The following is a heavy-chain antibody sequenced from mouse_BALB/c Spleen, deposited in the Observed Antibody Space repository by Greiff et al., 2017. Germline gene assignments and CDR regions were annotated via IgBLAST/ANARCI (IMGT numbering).Heavy chain of an antibody. CDR1: GFNIKDYY. Sequence: EVQLHQSGAELVRSGASVTLSCTASGFNIKDYYMHWVKQRPEQGLEWIGWIDPENGDTEYAPKFQGKATMTADTSSNTAYLQLSSLTSEDTAVDYCNTYYRYEGAMDYWGQGTSVTVSS. J-gene: IGHJ4*01. CDR2: IDPENGDT. D-gene: IGHD2-14*01. CDR3: NTYYRYEGAMDY. V-gene: IGHV14-4*02.